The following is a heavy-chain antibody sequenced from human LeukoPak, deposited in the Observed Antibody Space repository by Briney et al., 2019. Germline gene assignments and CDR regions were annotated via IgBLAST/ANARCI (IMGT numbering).Heavy chain of an antibody. V-gene: IGHV3-11*05. CDR2: ISTSSSYT. Sequence: GGSLRLSCAASGFTFSDYYMSWIRQAPGKGLGWVSYISTSSSYTNSADSVRGRFTISRDNAKNSLYLQMNSLRADDTAVYHCARVWGELPLIDYWGQGTLVTVSS. D-gene: IGHD1-7*01. CDR1: GFTFSDYY. CDR3: ARVWGELPLIDY. J-gene: IGHJ4*02.